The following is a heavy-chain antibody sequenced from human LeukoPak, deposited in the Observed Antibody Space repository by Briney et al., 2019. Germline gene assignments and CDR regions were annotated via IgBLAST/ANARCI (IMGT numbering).Heavy chain of an antibody. V-gene: IGHV3-7*03. J-gene: IGHJ4*02. CDR3: ARDGLLWFGELPCFDY. Sequence: PGGSLRLSCAASGFTFGSYWMSWVRQAPGKGLEGVANIKQDGSEKYYVDSVKGRFTISRDNAKNSLYLQMNSLRAEGTAVYYCARDGLLWFGELPCFDYWGQGTLVTVSS. CDR2: IKQDGSEK. D-gene: IGHD3-10*01. CDR1: GFTFGSYW.